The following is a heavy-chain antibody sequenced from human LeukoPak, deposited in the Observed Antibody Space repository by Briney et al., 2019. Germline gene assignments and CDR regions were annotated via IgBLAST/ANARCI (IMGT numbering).Heavy chain of an antibody. V-gene: IGHV1-24*01. D-gene: IGHD6-13*01. Sequence: ASVNVSCKVSGYTLTELSMHWVRQAPGKGLEWMGGFDPEDGETIYAQKFQGRVTMTEDTSTDTAYMELSSLRSEDPAVYYCATVLSGSWYVLLTSWGQGTLVPVSS. CDR1: GYTLTELS. CDR3: ATVLSGSWYVLLTS. J-gene: IGHJ5*02. CDR2: FDPEDGET.